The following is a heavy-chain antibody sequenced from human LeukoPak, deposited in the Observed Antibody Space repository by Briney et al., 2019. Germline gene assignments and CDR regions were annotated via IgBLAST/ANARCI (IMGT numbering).Heavy chain of an antibody. D-gene: IGHD6-6*01. CDR2: ISSGSSSI. CDR3: ARGGIAARFAY. CDR1: GFTFSSYE. V-gene: IGHV3-48*03. J-gene: IGHJ4*02. Sequence: GGSLRLSCAASGFTFSSYEMNWVRQAPGKGLEWVSYISSGSSSIFYADSVKGRFTICRDNAKNSLYLQMNSLRVEDTAVYYCARGGIAARFAYWGQGTLVTVSS.